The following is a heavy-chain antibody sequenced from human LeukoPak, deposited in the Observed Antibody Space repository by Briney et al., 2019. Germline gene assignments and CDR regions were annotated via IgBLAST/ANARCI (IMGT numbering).Heavy chain of an antibody. J-gene: IGHJ2*01. V-gene: IGHV4-61*02. Sequence: SETLSLTCSVSGGSISSGSYYWSWIRQPAGKGLEWIGRIYSSGSTNYNPSLKSRVTISVDTSKNQFSLKLSSVTAADTAVYYCARAGKAGYTSGRTSYWYFDLWGRDTLVTVSS. D-gene: IGHD6-19*01. CDR3: ARAGKAGYTSGRTSYWYFDL. CDR1: GGSISSGSYY. CDR2: IYSSGST.